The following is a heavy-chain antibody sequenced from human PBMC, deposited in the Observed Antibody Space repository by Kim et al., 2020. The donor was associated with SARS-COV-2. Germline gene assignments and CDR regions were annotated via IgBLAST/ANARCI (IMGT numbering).Heavy chain of an antibody. Sequence: GGSLRLSCAASGFPFNSYALRWVRQAPGNGLEWVSAISGSGGSTYYADSVKGRFTISRDNTKNTLYLQMNSLRAEDTAVYYCAKVATDYGDYERDYWGQGTLVTVSS. V-gene: IGHV3-23*01. D-gene: IGHD4-17*01. CDR1: GFPFNSYA. CDR3: AKVATDYGDYERDY. J-gene: IGHJ4*02. CDR2: ISGSGGST.